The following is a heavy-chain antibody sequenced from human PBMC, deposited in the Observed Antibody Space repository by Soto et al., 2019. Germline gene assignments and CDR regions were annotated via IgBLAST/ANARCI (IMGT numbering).Heavy chain of an antibody. CDR2: IYYSGST. V-gene: IGHV4-59*12. CDR1: GGSISGYY. CDR3: ARVPDR. Sequence: TSETLSLTCTVSGGSISGYYWSWIRQPPGKGLEWIGYIYYSGSTNCSPSLKSRVTISVDRSKNQFSLKLSSVTAADTAVYYCARVPDRWGQGTLVTVSS. J-gene: IGHJ5*02. D-gene: IGHD2-2*01.